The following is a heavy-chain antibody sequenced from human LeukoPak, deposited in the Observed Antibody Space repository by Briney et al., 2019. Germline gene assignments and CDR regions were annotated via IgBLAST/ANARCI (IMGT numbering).Heavy chain of an antibody. CDR2: IYSGGST. CDR3: ARDRLVVAASGAGWFDP. D-gene: IGHD2-15*01. Sequence: GGSLRLSCAASGFTVSSNYMSWVRQAPGKGLEWVSVIYSGGSTYYADSVKGRFTISRDNSKNTLYLQMNSLRAEDTAVYYCARDRLVVAASGAGWFDPWGQGTLVTVSS. J-gene: IGHJ5*02. CDR1: GFTVSSNY. V-gene: IGHV3-53*01.